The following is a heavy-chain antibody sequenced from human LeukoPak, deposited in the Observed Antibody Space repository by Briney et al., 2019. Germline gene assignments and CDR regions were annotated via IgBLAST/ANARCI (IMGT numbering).Heavy chain of an antibody. D-gene: IGHD2-2*01. CDR3: ANTVVVPDYYYMDV. CDR2: IYYSGST. V-gene: IGHV4-59*01. J-gene: IGHJ6*03. Sequence: SGTLSLTCTVSGGSISSYYWSWIRQPPGKGLEWIGYIYYSGSTNYNPSLKSRVTISVDTSKNQFSLKLSSVTAADTAVYYCANTVVVPDYYYMDVWGKGTTVTVSS. CDR1: GGSISSYY.